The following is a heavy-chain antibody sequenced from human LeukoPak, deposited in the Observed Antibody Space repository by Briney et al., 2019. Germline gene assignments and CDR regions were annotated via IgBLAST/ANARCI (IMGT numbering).Heavy chain of an antibody. Sequence: PSETLSLTCTVSGDSMSAYYWSWIRQPPGKGLEWIAFISYSGTTNYNPSLKSRVTISVDTSKDQSSLKLSSVTAADTAVYYCARGGANSRPFVYWGQGTLVTVSS. CDR3: ARGGANSRPFVY. CDR2: ISYSGTT. V-gene: IGHV4-59*01. J-gene: IGHJ4*02. CDR1: GDSMSAYY. D-gene: IGHD1-1*01.